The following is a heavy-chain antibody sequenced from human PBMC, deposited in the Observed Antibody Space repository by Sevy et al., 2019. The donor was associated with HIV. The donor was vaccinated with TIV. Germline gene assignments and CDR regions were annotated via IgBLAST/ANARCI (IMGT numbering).Heavy chain of an antibody. D-gene: IGHD2-2*01. CDR2: INPNSGGT. V-gene: IGHV1-2*02. CDR3: ARDPTGAAAAMSWFDP. Sequence: ASVKVSCKASGYTFTGYYIHWVRQAPGQGLEWMGWINPNSGGTNSAQKFQGRVTMTRDTSISTAYMELSRLRSDDTAVYYCARDPTGAAAAMSWFDPWGHGTLVTVSS. J-gene: IGHJ5*02. CDR1: GYTFTGYY.